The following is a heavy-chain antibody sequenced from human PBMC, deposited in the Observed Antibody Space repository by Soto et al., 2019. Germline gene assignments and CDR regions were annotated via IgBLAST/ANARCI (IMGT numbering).Heavy chain of an antibody. Sequence: SVKVSCKXSGGTFSSYAISWVRQAPGQGLEWMGGIIPIFGTANYAQKFQGRVTITADESTSTAYMELSSLRSEDTAVYYCARDQGYCSGGSCSTYGMDVWGQGTTVTVSS. CDR3: ARDQGYCSGGSCSTYGMDV. V-gene: IGHV1-69*13. D-gene: IGHD2-15*01. J-gene: IGHJ6*02. CDR2: IIPIFGTA. CDR1: GGTFSSYA.